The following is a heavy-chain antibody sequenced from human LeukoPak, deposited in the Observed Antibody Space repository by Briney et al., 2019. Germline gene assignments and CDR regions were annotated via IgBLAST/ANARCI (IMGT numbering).Heavy chain of an antibody. CDR2: ISSSGSTI. CDR1: GFTFSDYY. Sequence: GGSLRLSCTASGFTFSDYYMSWIRQAPGKGLEWVSYISSSGSTIYYADSVKGRFTISRDNAKNSLYLQMNSLRAEDTAVYYCARAPGGTTIFGVVRVQTVYYMDVWGKGTTVTVSS. J-gene: IGHJ6*03. V-gene: IGHV3-11*04. CDR3: ARAPGGTTIFGVVRVQTVYYMDV. D-gene: IGHD3-3*01.